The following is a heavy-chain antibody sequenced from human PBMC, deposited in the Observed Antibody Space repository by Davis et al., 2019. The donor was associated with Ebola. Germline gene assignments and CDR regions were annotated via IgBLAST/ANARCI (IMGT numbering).Heavy chain of an antibody. CDR3: AREAGATTRIYDS. CDR2: ISAYNGNT. Sequence: ASVNVSCKASSYTFTSYGISWVRQAPRQGLEWMGWISAYNGNTNYAQKLQGRVTMTTDTSRSTAYMELRSLRSDDTAVYYCAREAGATTRIYDSWGQGTLVTVSS. V-gene: IGHV1-18*01. J-gene: IGHJ5*01. CDR1: SYTFTSYG. D-gene: IGHD1-26*01.